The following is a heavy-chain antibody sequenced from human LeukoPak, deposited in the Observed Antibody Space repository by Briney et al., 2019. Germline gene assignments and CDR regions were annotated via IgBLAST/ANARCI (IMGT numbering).Heavy chain of an antibody. CDR3: ARAERFLGGLQRGNWFDP. D-gene: IGHD3-3*01. CDR1: GYTFTSYD. V-gene: IGHV1-8*01. Sequence: GASVKVSCKASGYTFTSYDINWVRQATGQGLEWMGWMNPNSGNTGYAQKFPGRVTMTRNTSISTAYMELRSPRSEDTAVYYCARAERFLGGLQRGNWFDPWGQGNLVTVYS. CDR2: MNPNSGNT. J-gene: IGHJ5*02.